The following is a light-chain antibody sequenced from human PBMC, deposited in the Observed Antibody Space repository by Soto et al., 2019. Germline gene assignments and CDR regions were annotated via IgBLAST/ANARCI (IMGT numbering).Light chain of an antibody. Sequence: AIQMTQSPSSLSASVGDRVTITCRASQGIRNDLGWYQQIPGKAPKLLIYGASRLQSGVPSRFSGSGSGTDFTLTISSLQHEDSATYYCLQAYNYPWTFGQGTKVELK. CDR3: LQAYNYPWT. CDR2: GAS. V-gene: IGKV1-6*01. CDR1: QGIRND. J-gene: IGKJ1*01.